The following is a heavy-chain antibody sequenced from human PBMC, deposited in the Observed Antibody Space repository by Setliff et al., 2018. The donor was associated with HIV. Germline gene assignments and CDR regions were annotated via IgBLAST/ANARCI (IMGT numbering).Heavy chain of an antibody. J-gene: IGHJ4*02. V-gene: IGHV1-69*10. CDR3: ASIGGVLQFLEWLPPRTIYPDYYFDY. D-gene: IGHD3-3*01. Sequence: ASVKVSCKTSGGTFSTYAINWVRQAPGQGLEWVGGFIPLLGVTRYAQKFRGRVTITADEFSGAADMELTRLTSEDTAVYYCASIGGVLQFLEWLPPRTIYPDYYFDYWGQGTLVTVSS. CDR1: GGTFSTYA. CDR2: FIPLLGVT.